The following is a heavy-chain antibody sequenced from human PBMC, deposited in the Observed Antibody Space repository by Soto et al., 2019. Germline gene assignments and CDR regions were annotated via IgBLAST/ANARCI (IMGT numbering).Heavy chain of an antibody. CDR1: GGSISSADFF. D-gene: IGHD3-10*01. Sequence: SETLSLTCTVSGGSISSADFFWTWLRQPPGKGLEWLGYIYYSGTTYYNPSLKGRLIIPIDTSRNQFSLSLNSVTAADTAVYFCAREPYLPMARNDFWGQGAQVTVSS. CDR2: IYYSGTT. CDR3: AREPYLPMARNDF. J-gene: IGHJ4*02. V-gene: IGHV4-30-4*01.